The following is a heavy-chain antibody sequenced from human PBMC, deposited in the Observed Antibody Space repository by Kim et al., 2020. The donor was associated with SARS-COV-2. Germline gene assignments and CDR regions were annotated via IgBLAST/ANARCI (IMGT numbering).Heavy chain of an antibody. V-gene: IGHV3-11*06. CDR3: AGIYYYGSGSYYNWFDP. Sequence: VKGRFTISRDNAKNSLYLQMNSLRAEDTAVYYCAGIYYYGSGSYYNWFDPWGQGTLVTVSS. D-gene: IGHD3-10*01. J-gene: IGHJ5*02.